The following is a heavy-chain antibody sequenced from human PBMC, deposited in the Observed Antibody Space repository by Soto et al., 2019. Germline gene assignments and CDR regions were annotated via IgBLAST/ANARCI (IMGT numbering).Heavy chain of an antibody. CDR3: VRDGTKTLRDWLDP. J-gene: IGHJ5*02. Sequence: SETLSLTCTVSGASISGFYWSWIRKSAGKGLEWIGRIYATGTTDYNPSLKSRVMMSVDTSKKQFSLKLRSVTAADTAVYYCVRDGTKTLRDWLDPWGQGLWVTVS. CDR1: GASISGFY. V-gene: IGHV4-4*07. CDR2: IYATGTT. D-gene: IGHD1-1*01.